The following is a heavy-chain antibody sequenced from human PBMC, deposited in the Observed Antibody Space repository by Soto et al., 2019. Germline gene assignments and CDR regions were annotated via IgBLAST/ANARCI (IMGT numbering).Heavy chain of an antibody. CDR1: GFTFISYA. J-gene: IGHJ6*02. Sequence: QVQLVESGGGVVQPGRSLRLSCAASGFTFISYAMHWVRQAPGKRLEWVAVISFDGSTEYYADSVKGRFTISRDNSKNPVYLQMNSLRSEDTAVYYCARSRHCSGSYTPFYYGLDVWCQGTTVTVSS. CDR2: ISFDGSTE. D-gene: IGHD3-10*02. V-gene: IGHV3-30-3*01. CDR3: ARSRHCSGSYTPFYYGLDV.